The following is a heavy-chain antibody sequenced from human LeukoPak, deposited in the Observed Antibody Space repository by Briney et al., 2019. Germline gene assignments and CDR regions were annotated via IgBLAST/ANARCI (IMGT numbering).Heavy chain of an antibody. V-gene: IGHV3-7*01. J-gene: IGHJ4*02. Sequence: PGGSLRLSCAASGFTFSSHWMSWVRQAPGKGLEWVANIKQDGSEKYYVDSVKGRFTISRDNAKNSLYLQMNSLRAEDTAVYYCARGVVVAARFDYWGQGTLVTVSS. D-gene: IGHD2-15*01. CDR1: GFTFSSHW. CDR3: ARGVVVAARFDY. CDR2: IKQDGSEK.